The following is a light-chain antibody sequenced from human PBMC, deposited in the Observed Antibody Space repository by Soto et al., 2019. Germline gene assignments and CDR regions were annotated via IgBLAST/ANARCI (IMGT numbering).Light chain of an antibody. J-gene: IGKJ3*01. V-gene: IGKV1-33*01. CDR2: DAS. CDR3: QQYDNPFT. CDR1: QDISNY. Sequence: DIQMTQSPSSLAASVGDRVTITCQASQDISNYLNWYQQKPGKAPKLLIYDASNLETGVPSRFSGSGSGTDFAFTISSQQPEDIATYYCQQYDNPFTFGPGTKVDIK.